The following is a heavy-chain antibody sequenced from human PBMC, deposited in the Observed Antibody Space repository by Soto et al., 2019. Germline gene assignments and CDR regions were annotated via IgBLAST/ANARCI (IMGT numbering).Heavy chain of an antibody. CDR2: IYYSGST. J-gene: IGHJ6*02. V-gene: IGHV4-59*08. Sequence: SETLSLTCTVSGGSISSYYWSWIRQPPGKGLEWIGYIYYSGSTNYNPSLKSRATISVDTSKNQFSLTLSSVTAADTAVYYCARLRQQLTTGMYYYYYYGMDVWGQGTSVTVSS. CDR3: ARLRQQLTTGMYYYYYYGMDV. CDR1: GGSISSYY. D-gene: IGHD6-13*01.